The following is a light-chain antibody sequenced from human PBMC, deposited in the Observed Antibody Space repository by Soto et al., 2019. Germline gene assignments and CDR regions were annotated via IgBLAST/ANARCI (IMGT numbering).Light chain of an antibody. Sequence: QSALTQPRSVSGSPGQSVTISCTGTTGDVGAYSFVSWYQLHPGKAPKLMIYDASKRPSGVPDRFSASKSGNTASLTISGLQAEDEADYYCCSYAGSFTWVFGGGTQLTVL. J-gene: IGLJ3*02. V-gene: IGLV2-11*01. CDR3: CSYAGSFTWV. CDR2: DAS. CDR1: TGDVGAYSF.